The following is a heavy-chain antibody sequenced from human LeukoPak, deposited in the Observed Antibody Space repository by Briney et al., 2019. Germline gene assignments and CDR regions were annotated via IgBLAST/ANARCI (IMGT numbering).Heavy chain of an antibody. CDR2: ISWNSGSI. D-gene: IGHD3-22*01. Sequence: GGSLRLSCAASGFTSGFTFDDYVMHWVRQGPGKGLERVSGISWNSGSIGYADSVKGRFTISRDNSKNSLYLQMNSLRVEDTALYYCANAPRMIVVLDAFAIWGQGTMVTVSS. J-gene: IGHJ3*02. CDR1: GFTSGFTFDDYV. V-gene: IGHV3-9*01. CDR3: ANAPRMIVVLDAFAI.